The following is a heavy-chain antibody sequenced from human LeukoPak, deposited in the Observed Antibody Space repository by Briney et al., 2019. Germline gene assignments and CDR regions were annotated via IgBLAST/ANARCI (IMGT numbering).Heavy chain of an antibody. V-gene: IGHV1-46*01. CDR2: INPSGSST. D-gene: IGHD3-22*01. CDR3: ARDDSSGYYREYYFDY. J-gene: IGHJ4*02. CDR1: GYTFTSYY. Sequence: GASVKVSCKASGYTFTSYYMHWVRQAPGQGLEWMGIINPSGSSTSYAQKFQGRVTMTRDTSTSTVYMELSSLRSEDTAVYYCARDDSSGYYREYYFDYWGQGTLVTVSS.